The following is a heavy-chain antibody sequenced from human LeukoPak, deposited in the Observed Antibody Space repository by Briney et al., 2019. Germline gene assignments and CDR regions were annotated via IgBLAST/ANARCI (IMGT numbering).Heavy chain of an antibody. CDR2: ISSSSSYI. CDR1: GFTFSSYS. D-gene: IGHD6-19*01. J-gene: IGHJ6*02. V-gene: IGHV3-21*01. Sequence: GGSLRLSCAASGFTFSSYSMNWVRQAPGKGLEWVSSISSSSSYIYYADSVKGRFTISRDNAKNSLYLQMNSLRAEDTAVYYCATIAVAGNEVYYYYYYGMDVWGQGTTVTVSS. CDR3: ATIAVAGNEVYYYYYYGMDV.